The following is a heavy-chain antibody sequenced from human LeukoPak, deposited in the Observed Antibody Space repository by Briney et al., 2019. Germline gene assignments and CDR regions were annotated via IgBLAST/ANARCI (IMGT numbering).Heavy chain of an antibody. D-gene: IGHD3-10*01. CDR2: INPSSGGT. J-gene: IGHJ4*02. CDR3: ARDKDGAHFDY. CDR1: RYTFTDYY. V-gene: IGHV1-2*02. Sequence: ASVKVSCKASRYTFTDYYMHWVRQAPGQGLEWMGWINPSSGGTNYARKFQGRVTMTRDTSINIAYMELNRLRSDDTAVYYCARDKDGAHFDYWGQGTLVTVSS.